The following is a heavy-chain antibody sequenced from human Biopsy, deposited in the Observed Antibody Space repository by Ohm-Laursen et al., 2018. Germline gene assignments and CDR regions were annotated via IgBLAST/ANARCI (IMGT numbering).Heavy chain of an antibody. Sequence: SLRLSCAASGFTFNSHEMNWVRQAPGKGLEWISYITGSSSTIYYADSVKGRFTISRDNAKNSLYLQRNSLRAEDTAVYCCTRLAYYYYYGMDVWGQGTTVTVSS. CDR1: GFTFNSHE. CDR3: TRLAYYYYYGMDV. V-gene: IGHV3-48*03. CDR2: ITGSSSTI. D-gene: IGHD2-21*01. J-gene: IGHJ6*02.